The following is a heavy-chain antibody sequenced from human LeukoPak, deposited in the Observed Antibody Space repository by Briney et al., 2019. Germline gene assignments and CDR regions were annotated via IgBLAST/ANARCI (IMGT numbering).Heavy chain of an antibody. CDR1: GFTFSNYW. Sequence: GGSRRLSCATSGFTFSNYWMIWARQAPGGGLQWVANIKQDGSEKYYVSSVSRRFTISRDTGKTSLYLQMNSLRAEDTAVYYCARVRGDYYFDSYRQGTVAIVSS. V-gene: IGHV3-7*04. CDR2: IKQDGSEK. CDR3: ARVRGDYYFDS. J-gene: IGHJ4*02. D-gene: IGHD3-10*01.